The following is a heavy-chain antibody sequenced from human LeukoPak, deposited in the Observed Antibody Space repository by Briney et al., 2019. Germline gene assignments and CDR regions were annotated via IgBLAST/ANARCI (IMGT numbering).Heavy chain of an antibody. V-gene: IGHV3-53*04. J-gene: IGHJ6*02. CDR2: IYSGGST. D-gene: IGHD6-19*01. Sequence: GGSLRLSCAASGFTFSSNYMSWVRQAPGKGLEWVSVIYSGGSTYYSDSVKGRFTISRHNSKNTLYLQMNSPRAEDTAVYYCARESAVADGMDVWGQGTTVTVSS. CDR1: GFTFSSNY. CDR3: ARESAVADGMDV.